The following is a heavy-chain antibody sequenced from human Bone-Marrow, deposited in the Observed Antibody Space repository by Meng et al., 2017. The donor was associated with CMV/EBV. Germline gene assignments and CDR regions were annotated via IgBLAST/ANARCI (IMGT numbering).Heavy chain of an antibody. J-gene: IGHJ4*02. CDR3: ARHGYYDSSGYGGYFDY. CDR1: GFTFSSYG. Sequence: GGSLRLSCAASGFTFSSYGMHWVRQAPGKGLEWVAVIWYDGSNKYYADSVKGRFTISRDNSKSTLYLQMNSLRAEDTAVYYCARHGYYDSSGYGGYFDYWGQGTLVTVSS. CDR2: IWYDGSNK. D-gene: IGHD3-22*01. V-gene: IGHV3-33*01.